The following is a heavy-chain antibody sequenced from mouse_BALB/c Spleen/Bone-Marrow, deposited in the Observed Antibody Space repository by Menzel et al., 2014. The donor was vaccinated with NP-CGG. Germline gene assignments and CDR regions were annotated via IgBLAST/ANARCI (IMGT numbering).Heavy chain of an antibody. CDR2: INPTSAYT. D-gene: IGHD1-1*02. CDR3: VRDCTIPFAY. CDR1: GYTFTYYT. J-gene: IGHJ3*01. V-gene: IGHV1-4*01. Sequence: QVQLQQSGAELARPGASVKTSCKASGYTFTYYTVHWVIQRPGQGLEWIGYINPTSAYTNYSQKFKDKATLTADKSSSTAYMQLSRLTYEDSAVYYCVRDCTIPFAYWGQGTLVTVSA.